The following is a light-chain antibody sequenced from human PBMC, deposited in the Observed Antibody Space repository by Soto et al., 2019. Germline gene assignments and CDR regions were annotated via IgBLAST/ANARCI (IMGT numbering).Light chain of an antibody. V-gene: IGLV2-14*03. CDR2: DVS. CDR1: SSDVGGYNH. CDR3: SSYTSSSTYV. Sequence: QSLLTQPSSVYGSPGQSITISCTGTSSDVGGYNHVSWYQHHPGKAPKVIIYDVSNRPSGVSNRFSGSKSGNTASLTFSGLQAEDEADYYCSSYTSSSTYVFGTGTKVTVL. J-gene: IGLJ1*01.